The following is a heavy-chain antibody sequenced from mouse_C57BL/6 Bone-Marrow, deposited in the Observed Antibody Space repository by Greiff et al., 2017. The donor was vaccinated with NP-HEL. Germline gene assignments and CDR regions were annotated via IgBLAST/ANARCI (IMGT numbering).Heavy chain of an antibody. Sequence: EVQLQQSGPGLVKPSQSLSLTCSVTGYSITSGYYWNWIRQFPGNKLEWMGYISYDGSNNYNPSLKNRISITRDTSKNQFFLKLNSVTTEDTATYYCAREGTVRRSWSQGTTLTVSS. V-gene: IGHV3-6*01. CDR2: ISYDGSN. CDR3: AREGTVRRS. J-gene: IGHJ2*01. CDR1: GYSITSGYY. D-gene: IGHD1-1*01.